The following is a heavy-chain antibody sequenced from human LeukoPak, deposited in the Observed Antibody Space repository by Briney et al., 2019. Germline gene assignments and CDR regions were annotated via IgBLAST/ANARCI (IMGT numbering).Heavy chain of an antibody. J-gene: IGHJ6*02. CDR1: GGSISSGYYY. V-gene: IGHV4-61*09. D-gene: IGHD3-10*01. Sequence: PSQTLSLTCSVSGGSISSGYYYWSWVRQAAGKGLEWIGHIYILGTTEYNPSLKNRVTISIDKSDNHFSLNLSSVTAADTAVYYCAKDDLWFGEDGMDVWGQGTTVTVSS. CDR2: IYILGTT. CDR3: AKDDLWFGEDGMDV.